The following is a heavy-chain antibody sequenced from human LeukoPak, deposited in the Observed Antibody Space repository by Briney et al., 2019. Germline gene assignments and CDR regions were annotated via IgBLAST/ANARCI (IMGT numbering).Heavy chain of an antibody. D-gene: IGHD3-22*01. CDR3: ARVWLSSGSYWYFDF. CDR2: IYSSGNT. Sequence: PSETLSLTCTVSGGSISSNYWRWIRQPAGKGLEYIGRIYSSGNTNYNPSLKSRVTMSVDTSKNQFSLLLHSVTAADTAVYYCARVWLSSGSYWYFDFWGRGTLVIVSS. V-gene: IGHV4-4*07. CDR1: GGSISSNY. J-gene: IGHJ2*01.